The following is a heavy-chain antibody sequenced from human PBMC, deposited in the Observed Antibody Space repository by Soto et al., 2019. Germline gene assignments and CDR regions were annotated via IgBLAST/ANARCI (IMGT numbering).Heavy chain of an antibody. D-gene: IGHD3-22*01. CDR3: ARDQGTTTRIVVVSNNWFDP. J-gene: IGHJ5*02. CDR1: GYSLTSGYH. Sequence: SETLSLTCGVSGYSLTSGYHWGWIRQPPGKGLEWIGTIYHSGTTYYNPSLMSRVTMSVDTSKNQFSLKLSSVTAADPAVYYCARDQGTTTRIVVVSNNWFDPWGQGTLVTVSS. CDR2: IYHSGTT. V-gene: IGHV4-38-2*02.